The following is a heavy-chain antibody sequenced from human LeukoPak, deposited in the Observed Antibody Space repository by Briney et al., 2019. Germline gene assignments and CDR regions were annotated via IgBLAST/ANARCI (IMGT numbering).Heavy chain of an antibody. CDR3: ARLKFYDSTGYSPGFYMDI. Sequence: PSETLSLTCSVSGGAISSYYWSWIRQPAGKGPEWIGRIYPTGNTDYSPSLKTRVTMSTDLSKKQFSLRLRSVTAADTAVYYCARLKFYDSTGYSPGFYMDIWGKGTAVTVSS. J-gene: IGHJ6*03. D-gene: IGHD3-22*01. CDR1: GGAISSYY. V-gene: IGHV4-4*07. CDR2: IYPTGNT.